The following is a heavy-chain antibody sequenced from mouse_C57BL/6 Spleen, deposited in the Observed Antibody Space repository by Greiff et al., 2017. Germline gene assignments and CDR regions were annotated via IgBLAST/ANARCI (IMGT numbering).Heavy chain of an antibody. CDR3: ARAATTVVATTPFAD. D-gene: IGHD1-1*01. V-gene: IGHV1-53*01. J-gene: IGHJ3*01. Sequence: QVQLQQPGTELVKPGASVKLSCKASGYTFTSYWMHWVKQRPGQGLEWIGNINPSNGGTNYNEKFKSKATLTVDKSSSTAYMQLSSLTSEDSAVYYCARAATTVVATTPFADWGQGTLVTVAA. CDR2: INPSNGGT. CDR1: GYTFTSYW.